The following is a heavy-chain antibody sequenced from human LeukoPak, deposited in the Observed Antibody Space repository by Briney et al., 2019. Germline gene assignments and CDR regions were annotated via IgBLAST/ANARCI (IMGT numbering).Heavy chain of an antibody. Sequence: ASVKVSCKASGYTFTSYDISWVRQATGQGLEWMGWMNPNSGNTGYAQKFQGRVTMTRNTSISTAYMELSSLRSEDTAVYYCARGSIVVYGMDVWGQGTTVTVSS. CDR1: GYTFTSYD. V-gene: IGHV1-8*01. J-gene: IGHJ6*02. CDR3: ARGSIVVYGMDV. CDR2: MNPNSGNT. D-gene: IGHD2-15*01.